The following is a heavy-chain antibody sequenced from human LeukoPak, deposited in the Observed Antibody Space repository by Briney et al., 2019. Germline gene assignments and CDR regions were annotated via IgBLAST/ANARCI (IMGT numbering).Heavy chain of an antibody. V-gene: IGHV4-34*01. CDR2: INHSGST. J-gene: IGHJ3*02. CDR1: GGSFSGYY. D-gene: IGHD3-3*01. Sequence: SETLSLTCAVYGGSFSGYYWSWIRQPPGKGLEWIGEINHSGSTNYNPSLKSRVTISVDTSKNQFSLKLSSVTAADTAVYYCARGQRPVTIFGVVTYGNAFDIWGQGTMVTVSS. CDR3: ARGQRPVTIFGVVTYGNAFDI.